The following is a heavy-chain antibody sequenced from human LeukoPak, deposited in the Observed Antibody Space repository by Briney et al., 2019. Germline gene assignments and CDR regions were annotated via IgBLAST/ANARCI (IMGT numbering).Heavy chain of an antibody. V-gene: IGHV3-30-3*01. CDR1: GFTFSSYA. CDR2: ISYDGSNK. Sequence: GGSLRLSCAASGFTFSSYAMHWVHQAPGKGLEWVAVISYDGSNKYYADSVKGRFTISRDNSKNTLYLQMNSLRAEDTAVYYCAREGLTGDLYPLGLDYWGQGTLVTVSS. CDR3: AREGLTGDLYPLGLDY. J-gene: IGHJ4*02. D-gene: IGHD3-16*01.